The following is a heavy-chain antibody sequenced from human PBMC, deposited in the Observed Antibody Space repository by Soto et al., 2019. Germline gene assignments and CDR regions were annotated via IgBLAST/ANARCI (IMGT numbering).Heavy chain of an antibody. CDR3: AHSLIPNWGSRGAFDY. V-gene: IGHV2-5*02. CDR2: IYWDDDK. Sequence: QITLKESGPTLVKPTQTLTLTCTFSGFSLSTSGVGVGWIRQPPGKALEWLALIYWDDDKRYSPSLKSRLTITKDISKNQVVLTMTNMDTVDTATYYCAHSLIPNWGSRGAFDYWGQGTLVTVSS. D-gene: IGHD7-27*01. CDR1: GFSLSTSGVG. J-gene: IGHJ4*02.